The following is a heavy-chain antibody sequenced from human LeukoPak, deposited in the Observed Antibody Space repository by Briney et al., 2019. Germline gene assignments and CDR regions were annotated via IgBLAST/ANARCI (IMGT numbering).Heavy chain of an antibody. CDR1: GCKFSSYW. Sequence: GGSLRLFCAASGCKFSSYWMHWVRQAPGRGLVWVSRSKSDGSSTSYADSVKGRFTISRDNAKNTLYLQMNSLRAEDTAVYYCARAAPTRTLIGSGADYWGQGTLVTVSS. V-gene: IGHV3-74*01. J-gene: IGHJ4*02. CDR2: SKSDGSST. CDR3: ARAAPTRTLIGSGADY. D-gene: IGHD3-22*01.